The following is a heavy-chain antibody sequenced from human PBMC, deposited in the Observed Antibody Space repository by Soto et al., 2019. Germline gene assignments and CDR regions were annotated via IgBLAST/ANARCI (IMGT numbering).Heavy chain of an antibody. Sequence: QVQLVQSGAEVKKPGSSVKVSCKASGGTFSSYAISWVRQAPGQGLEWMGGIIPIFGTANSAQKFQGIVTITADESTSTAYMALSSLRSEDTAVYYCAQGSYYYGSGPGGMDVWGQGTTVTVSS. J-gene: IGHJ6*02. CDR1: GGTFSSYA. CDR3: AQGSYYYGSGPGGMDV. V-gene: IGHV1-69*01. D-gene: IGHD3-10*01. CDR2: IIPIFGTA.